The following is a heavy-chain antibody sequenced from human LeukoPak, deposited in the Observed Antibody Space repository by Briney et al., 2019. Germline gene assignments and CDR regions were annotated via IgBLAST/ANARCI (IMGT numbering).Heavy chain of an antibody. CDR1: GFTFSSYS. CDR3: GVNTHYYDSSGYSDY. CDR2: ISSSSSYI. D-gene: IGHD3-22*01. V-gene: IGHV3-21*01. J-gene: IGHJ4*02. Sequence: GGSLRLSCAASGFTFSSYSMKWVRQAPGKGLEWVSSISSSSSYIYYADSVKGRFTISRDNAKNSLYLQMNSLRAEDTAVYYCGVNTHYYDSSGYSDYWGQGTLVTVSS.